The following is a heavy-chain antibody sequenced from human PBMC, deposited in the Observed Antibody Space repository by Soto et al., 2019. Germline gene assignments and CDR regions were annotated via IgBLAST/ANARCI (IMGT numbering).Heavy chain of an antibody. CDR1: GGSFSGYY. J-gene: IGHJ4*02. CDR3: ARGSTLGYCSGCSCYFCDD. V-gene: IGHV4-34*01. D-gene: IGHD2-15*01. CDR2: INHSGST. Sequence: QVQLQQWGAGLLKPSETLSLTCAVYGGSFSGYYWSWIRQPPGKGLEWIGEINHSGSTNYNPSLQGRVTISVDTSKSQFSLKLSSVSAADTAVYYCARGSTLGYCSGCSCYFCDDWGQGTLVTVSS.